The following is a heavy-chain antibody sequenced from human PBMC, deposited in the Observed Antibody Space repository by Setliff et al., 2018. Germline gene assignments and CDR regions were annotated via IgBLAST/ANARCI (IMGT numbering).Heavy chain of an antibody. V-gene: IGHV1-2*02. CDR3: ARDRDVSTIFGVVIPAASGLGY. CDR1: GYTFTAYY. D-gene: IGHD3-3*01. J-gene: IGHJ4*02. CDR2: INPDSGAT. Sequence: GASVKVFCKASGYTFTAYYMHWVRQAPGQGPEWMGWINPDSGATNFAQKFQGRVTMTRDTSTTTAYMDLNSLRSDDTATYFCARDRDVSTIFGVVIPAASGLGYWGQGTLVTVSS.